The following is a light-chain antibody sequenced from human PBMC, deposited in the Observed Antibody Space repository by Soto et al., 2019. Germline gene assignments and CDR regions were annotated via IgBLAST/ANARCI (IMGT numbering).Light chain of an antibody. CDR2: AVS. J-gene: IGLJ1*01. Sequence: QSVLTQPRSVSGSPGQSVTISCTGTSSPVGGYHYVSWYQQFPGKAPKLMIYAVSQRPSGVPDRFSGSESGNTASLTISGLQAEDEADYYCCSYAGRYTYVFGTGTKVT. CDR3: CSYAGRYTYV. CDR1: SSPVGGYHY. V-gene: IGLV2-11*01.